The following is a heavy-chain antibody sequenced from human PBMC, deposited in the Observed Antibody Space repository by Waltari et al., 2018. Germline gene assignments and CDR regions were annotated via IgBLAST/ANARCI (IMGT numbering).Heavy chain of an antibody. Sequence: QLHLQESGPGLVKPSETLFLTCSVSGDSISSTSYYWGWIRQPPGKGLEWIGSFVYNANTYYNPSLKSRVSISVDTSKNHFSLQLMSVTAADTAIYYCARPGRVGGGSLMALDYWGQGTLVTVSS. V-gene: IGHV4-39*02. CDR1: GDSISSTSYY. J-gene: IGHJ4*02. D-gene: IGHD2-15*01. CDR2: FVYNANT. CDR3: ARPGRVGGGSLMALDY.